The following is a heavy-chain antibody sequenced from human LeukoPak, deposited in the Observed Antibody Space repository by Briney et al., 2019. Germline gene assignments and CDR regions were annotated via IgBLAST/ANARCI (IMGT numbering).Heavy chain of an antibody. V-gene: IGHV3-7*03. Sequence: GGSLRLSCAASGFTFSSSWMTWVRQAPGKGLDWVANIKQDGSEKFYVDSVKGRFTISRDNAKNSLYLQMNSLRAEDTAVYYCARGRGQKRYQLLLIYYYYYMDVWGKGTTVTISS. J-gene: IGHJ6*03. D-gene: IGHD2-2*01. CDR3: ARGRGQKRYQLLLIYYYYYMDV. CDR2: IKQDGSEK. CDR1: GFTFSSSW.